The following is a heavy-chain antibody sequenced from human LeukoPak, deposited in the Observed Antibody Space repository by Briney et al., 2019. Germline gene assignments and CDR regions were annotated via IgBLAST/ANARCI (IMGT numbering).Heavy chain of an antibody. Sequence: TSETLSLTCTVSGGSISDYYWSWIRQSPVRALEWIGYLYYSGNTNYNPSLKSRLTISRDMAKNQFSLKLSSVTSADSAVYYCESGEYEDLVDNWGQGTLVTVSS. J-gene: IGHJ4*02. V-gene: IGHV4-59*12. CDR3: ESGEYEDLVDN. D-gene: IGHD2-2*01. CDR1: GGSISDYY. CDR2: LYYSGNT.